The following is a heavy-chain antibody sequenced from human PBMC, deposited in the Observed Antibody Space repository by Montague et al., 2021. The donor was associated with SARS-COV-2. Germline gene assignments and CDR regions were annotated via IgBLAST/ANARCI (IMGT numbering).Heavy chain of an antibody. CDR1: GFTFSGYN. CDR2: IRIKAYSYTI. Sequence: SLRLSCAASGFTFSGYNMDWVRQAPGKGLEWVALIRIKAYSYTIEYAASMKGRFTISRADSQNSLYLQMNSLKTDDTAVYYCAREYYFGMDVWGQGTAVTVSS. J-gene: IGHJ6*02. CDR3: AREYYFGMDV. V-gene: IGHV3-72*01.